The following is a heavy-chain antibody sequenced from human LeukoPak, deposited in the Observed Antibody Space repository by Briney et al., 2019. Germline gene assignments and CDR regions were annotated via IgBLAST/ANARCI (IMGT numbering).Heavy chain of an antibody. V-gene: IGHV3-21*01. J-gene: IGHJ5*02. CDR2: ISSSSSSKL. D-gene: IGHD2-2*01. CDR1: GFTFSSYS. CDR3: ARDVVDQDIVVVPAAMGP. Sequence: GGSLRLSGAASGFTFSSYSMNWVRHAPGKGLEWVSSISSSSSSKLYSADSVKGRFTISRDNAKNSLYLQMNSLRAEDTAVYYCARDVVDQDIVVVPAAMGPWGQGTLVTVSS.